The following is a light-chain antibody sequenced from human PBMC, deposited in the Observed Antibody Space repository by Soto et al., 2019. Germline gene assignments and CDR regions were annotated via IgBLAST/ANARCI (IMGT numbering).Light chain of an antibody. J-gene: IGLJ2*01. Sequence: QSVLTQPPSASGTPGQRVTISCSGSSSNIGSNYVYWYQQLPGTAPKLLISRNNLRPSGVPDRFSGSKSGTSASLAISGLRSEDEADYYCATWDDSLSGVLFGGGTKLTVL. V-gene: IGLV1-47*01. CDR1: SSNIGSNY. CDR3: ATWDDSLSGVL. CDR2: RNN.